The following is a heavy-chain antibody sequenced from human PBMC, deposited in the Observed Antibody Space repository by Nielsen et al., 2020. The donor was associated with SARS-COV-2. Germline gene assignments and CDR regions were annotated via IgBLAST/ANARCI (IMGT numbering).Heavy chain of an antibody. CDR2: IKSKTDGGTT. Sequence: GESLKISCAASGFTFSNAWMSWVRQAPGKGLEWVGRIKSKTDGGTTDYAAPVKGRFTISRDDSKNTLYLQMNSLKTEDTAVYYFTTAGEGCYYIRGGYYYYGMDVWGQGTTVTVSS. CDR1: GFTFSNAW. D-gene: IGHD3-22*01. V-gene: IGHV3-15*01. CDR3: TTAGEGCYYIRGGYYYYGMDV. J-gene: IGHJ6*02.